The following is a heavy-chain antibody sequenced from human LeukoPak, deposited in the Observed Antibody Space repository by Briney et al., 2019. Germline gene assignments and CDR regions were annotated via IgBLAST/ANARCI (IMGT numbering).Heavy chain of an antibody. CDR2: IDPSDSYT. V-gene: IGHV5-10-1*01. J-gene: IGHJ4*02. D-gene: IGHD5-18*01. CDR3: ARIVRGYSYGPPDYYFDY. Sequence: GASLKISCKGSGCSFTSYWISWVRQLPGKGLEWMGRIDPSDSYTNYSPSFQGHVTISADKSISTAYLQWSSLKASDTAMYYCARIVRGYSYGPPDYYFDYWGQGTLVTVSS. CDR1: GCSFTSYW.